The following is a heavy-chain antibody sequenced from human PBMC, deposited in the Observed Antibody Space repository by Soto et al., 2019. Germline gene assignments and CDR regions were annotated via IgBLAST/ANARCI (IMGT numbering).Heavy chain of an antibody. V-gene: IGHV4-59*01. J-gene: IGHJ5*02. D-gene: IGHD3-10*01. CDR2: IYYSGST. Sequence: SETLSLTCTVSGGSISIYYWSWIRQPPGKGLEWIGYIYYSGSTNYNPSLKSRVTISVDTSKNQFSLKLSSVTAADTAVYYCARARLSRSWWFDPWGQGTLVTVSS. CDR3: ARARLSRSWWFDP. CDR1: GGSISIYY.